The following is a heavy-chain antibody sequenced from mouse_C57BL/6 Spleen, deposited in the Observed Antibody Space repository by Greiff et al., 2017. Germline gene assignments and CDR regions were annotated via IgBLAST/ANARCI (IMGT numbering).Heavy chain of an antibody. D-gene: IGHD2-4*01. J-gene: IGHJ2*01. CDR1: GFTIKNTY. CDR2: IDPANGNT. V-gene: IGHV14-3*01. CDR3: ARTTYDYPDY. Sequence: EVQLQQSVAELVRPGASVKLSCTASGFTIKNTYMHWVKQRPEQGLEWIGMIDPANGNTTYASKFQGKATITADTSSNTAYLQLISLTSEDTAIYYCARTTYDYPDYWGKGTTLTVSS.